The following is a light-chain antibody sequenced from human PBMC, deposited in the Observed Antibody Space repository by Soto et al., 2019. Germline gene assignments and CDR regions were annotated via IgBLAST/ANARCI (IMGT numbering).Light chain of an antibody. J-gene: IGLJ3*02. Sequence: QSALTQPRSVSGSPGQSVTISCTGTSSDVGAYNYVSWYQQHPGKAPKLIIYDVSKRPSGVPDRFSGSKSGNTASLTIPRLQADDEADYYCCSYAGSYTLWVFGGGTKLTVL. CDR2: DVS. V-gene: IGLV2-11*01. CDR3: CSYAGSYTLWV. CDR1: SSDVGAYNY.